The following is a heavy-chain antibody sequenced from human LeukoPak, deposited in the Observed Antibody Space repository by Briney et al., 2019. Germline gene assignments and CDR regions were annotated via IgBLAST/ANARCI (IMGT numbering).Heavy chain of an antibody. Sequence: GASVKVSCKASGYTFTSYDINWVRQATGQGLEWMGWMNPNSGNTGYAQKFQGRVTITADKSTSTAYMELSSLRSEDTAVYYCARTPGFDPWDQGTLVTVSS. CDR3: ARTPGFDP. CDR1: GYTFTSYD. J-gene: IGHJ5*02. V-gene: IGHV1-8*03. CDR2: MNPNSGNT.